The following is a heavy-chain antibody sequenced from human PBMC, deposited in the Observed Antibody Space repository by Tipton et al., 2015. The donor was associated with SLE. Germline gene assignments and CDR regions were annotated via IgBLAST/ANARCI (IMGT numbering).Heavy chain of an antibody. CDR1: GYSFTGYY. CDR2: IDPKSGDT. D-gene: IGHD3-22*01. J-gene: IGHJ6*03. Sequence: QVQLVQSGADVQKPGASLKVSCKASGYSFTGYYVHWVRQAPGQGPEWMGWIDPKSGDTKYAQKFQGRVTMTRDTSITTAYMELRRLRFDDTAVYYCAREHYYDSSGYYFEPYYYMDVWGKGTKVTVS. V-gene: IGHV1-2*02. CDR3: AREHYYDSSGYYFEPYYYMDV.